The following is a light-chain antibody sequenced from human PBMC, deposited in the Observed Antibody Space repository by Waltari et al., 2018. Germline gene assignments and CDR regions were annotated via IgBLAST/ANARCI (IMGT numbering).Light chain of an antibody. J-gene: IGKJ4*01. CDR3: QHRSNWPLT. CDR1: QSVSHY. CDR2: NAS. Sequence: EIVLTQSPATLSLSPGERATLSCRASQSVSHYLAWYQQKPGRAPGPLIYNASNRATGIPARFSGSGSVTDFTLTISSLEPEDFAVYYCQHRSNWPLTFGGGTKVEIK. V-gene: IGKV3-11*01.